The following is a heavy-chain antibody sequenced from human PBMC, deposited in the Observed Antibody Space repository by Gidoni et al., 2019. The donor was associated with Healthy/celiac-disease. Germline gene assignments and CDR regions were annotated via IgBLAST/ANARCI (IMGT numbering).Heavy chain of an antibody. CDR3: ARDGSGSYYDFDY. CDR2: IKQDGSEK. V-gene: IGHV3-7*01. Sequence: EVQLVESGGGLVQPGGSLRLPCAASGFPFSSYWMSWVRQAPGKGLEWVANIKQDGSEKYYVDSVKGRFTISRDNTKNSLYLQMNSLRAEDTAVYYCARDGSGSYYDFDYWGQGTLVTVSS. J-gene: IGHJ4*02. D-gene: IGHD3-10*01. CDR1: GFPFSSYW.